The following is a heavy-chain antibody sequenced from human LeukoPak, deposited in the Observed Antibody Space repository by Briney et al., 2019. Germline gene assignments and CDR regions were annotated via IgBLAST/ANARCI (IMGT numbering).Heavy chain of an antibody. CDR2: IYYSGST. V-gene: IGHV4-30-4*01. Sequence: SETLSLTCTVSGGSISSGDYYWSWIRQPPGKGLEWIGYIYYSGSTYYNPSLKSRVTISVDTSKNQFSLKLSSVTAADTAVYYCARVPAGQLVIDYWGQGTLVTVSS. D-gene: IGHD6-13*01. J-gene: IGHJ4*02. CDR1: GGSISSGDYY. CDR3: ARVPAGQLVIDY.